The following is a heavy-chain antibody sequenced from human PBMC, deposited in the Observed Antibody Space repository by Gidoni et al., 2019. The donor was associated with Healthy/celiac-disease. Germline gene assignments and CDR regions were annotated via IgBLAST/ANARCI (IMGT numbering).Heavy chain of an antibody. CDR3: ARDRPTVTTSYYYGMDV. J-gene: IGHJ6*02. Sequence: QVQLVQSGAEVKKPGASVKVSCTASGYPFTRYGISWVRQAPGQGLEWMGWISAYNGNTNYAQKLQGRVTMTTDTSTSTAYMELRSLRSDDTAVYYCARDRPTVTTSYYYGMDVWGQGTTVTVSS. CDR1: GYPFTRYG. D-gene: IGHD4-17*01. V-gene: IGHV1-18*01. CDR2: ISAYNGNT.